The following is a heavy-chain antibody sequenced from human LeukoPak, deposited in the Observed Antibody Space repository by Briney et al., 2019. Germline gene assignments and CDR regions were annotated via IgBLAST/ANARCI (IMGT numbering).Heavy chain of an antibody. CDR3: SRGPTQLWLHNGMEV. V-gene: IGHV3-49*04. D-gene: IGHD5-18*01. J-gene: IGHJ6*02. CDR1: GFTFGDYA. Sequence: GGSLRLSCATSGFTFGDYAMSWVRQAPGKGLEWVGFIRSKNYGGTTEYAASVKGRFTISRDDSESIAYLQMDSLKTEDTAVYYCSRGPTQLWLHNGMEVWGQGTTVTVSS. CDR2: IRSKNYGGTT.